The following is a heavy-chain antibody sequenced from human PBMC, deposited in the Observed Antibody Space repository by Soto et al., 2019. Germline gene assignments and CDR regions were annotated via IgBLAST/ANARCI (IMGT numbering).Heavy chain of an antibody. J-gene: IGHJ6*02. CDR2: IYPGDSDT. CDR3: ARSSVAGTWSYYYGMDV. CDR1: GYSFTSYW. V-gene: IGHV5-51*01. Sequence: GESLKISCKGSGYSFTSYWTGWVRQMPGKGLEWMGIIYPGDSDTRYSPSFQGQVTISADKSISTAYLQWSSLKASDTAMYYCARSSVAGTWSYYYGMDVWGQGTTVTVSS. D-gene: IGHD6-19*01.